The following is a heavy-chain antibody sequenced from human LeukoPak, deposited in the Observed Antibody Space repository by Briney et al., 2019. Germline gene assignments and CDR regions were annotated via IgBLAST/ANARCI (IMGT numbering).Heavy chain of an antibody. J-gene: IGHJ4*02. CDR2: IKQDGSEK. CDR1: GFTFSSYW. D-gene: IGHD2-2*01. CDR3: ARHPKLSSTSHFDY. V-gene: IGHV3-7*01. Sequence: GGSLRLSCAASGFTFSSYWMSWVRQALGKGLEWVANIKQDGSEKYYVDSVKGRFTISRDNAKNSLYLQMNSLRVEDTAVYYCARHPKLSSTSHFDYRGQGNLVTVSS.